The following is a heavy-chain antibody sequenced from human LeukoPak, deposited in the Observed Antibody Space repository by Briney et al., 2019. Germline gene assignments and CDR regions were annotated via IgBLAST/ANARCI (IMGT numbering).Heavy chain of an antibody. V-gene: IGHV3-7*04. CDR1: GFTFSSYW. J-gene: IGHJ4*02. Sequence: GGSLRLSCAASGFTFSSYWMSWVRQAPGKGLEWVAYIKQGGSEKYYVDSVKGRFIISRDNAKSSLYLQMNSLRVEDTAVYYCARGSPIFYGGNTNYFDYWGQGTLVPVSS. CDR3: ARGSPIFYGGNTNYFDY. CDR2: IKQGGSEK. D-gene: IGHD4-23*01.